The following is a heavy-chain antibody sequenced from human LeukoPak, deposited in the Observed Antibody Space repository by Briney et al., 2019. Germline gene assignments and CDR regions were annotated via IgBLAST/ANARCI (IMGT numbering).Heavy chain of an antibody. Sequence: PGGSLRLSCAASGFTFSSYSMNWVRQAPGKGLEWVSSISSSSSYIYYADSVKGRFTISRDNAKNSLYLQMNSLRAEDTAVYYCAQDLRGYNYPARLDYWGQGTLVTVSS. CDR1: GFTFSSYS. CDR2: ISSSSSYI. V-gene: IGHV3-21*04. D-gene: IGHD5-18*01. CDR3: AQDLRGYNYPARLDY. J-gene: IGHJ4*02.